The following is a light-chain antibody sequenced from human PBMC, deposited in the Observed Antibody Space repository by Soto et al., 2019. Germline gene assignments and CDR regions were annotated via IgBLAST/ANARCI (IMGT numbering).Light chain of an antibody. Sequence: EVVLTRSPATLSLSPGARATLSCRASQTVSSFLAWYQQRPGQAPRLLIYDASHRATGIPARFSGSGSGTDFTLTISSLEPEDFAVYYCQQRSNWPKTFGQGTKVDIK. CDR1: QTVSSF. V-gene: IGKV3-11*01. CDR2: DAS. CDR3: QQRSNWPKT. J-gene: IGKJ1*01.